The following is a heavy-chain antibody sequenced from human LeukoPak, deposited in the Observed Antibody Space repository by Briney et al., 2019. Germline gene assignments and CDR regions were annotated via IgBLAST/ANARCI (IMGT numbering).Heavy chain of an antibody. D-gene: IGHD3-10*01. CDR1: GGSVSSYY. V-gene: IGHV4-4*07. CDR2: VYTNGST. J-gene: IGHJ4*02. CDR3: ARDSRGYYGSGSYLDY. Sequence: SETLSLTCTVSGGSVSSYYWSWIRQPAGKGLERIGRVYTNGSTNYNPSLKSRVTMSVDTSKNQFSLKLSSVTAADTAMYYCARDSRGYYGSGSYLDYWGQGTLVTVSS.